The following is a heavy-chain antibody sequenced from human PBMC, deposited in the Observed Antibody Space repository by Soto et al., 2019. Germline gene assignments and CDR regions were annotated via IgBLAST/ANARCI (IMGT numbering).Heavy chain of an antibody. CDR1: GGSSSSGGYY. Sequence: SETLSLTCTVSGGSSSSGGYYWSWIRQHPGKGLEWIGYISYRGSTYYNPSLESRVTISVDTSKNQFSLKLSSMTAADTAVYYCARVPLRGVHPAYYYYGLDVWGQGTTVTVSS. D-gene: IGHD3-10*01. J-gene: IGHJ6*02. CDR3: ARVPLRGVHPAYYYYGLDV. CDR2: ISYRGST. V-gene: IGHV4-31*03.